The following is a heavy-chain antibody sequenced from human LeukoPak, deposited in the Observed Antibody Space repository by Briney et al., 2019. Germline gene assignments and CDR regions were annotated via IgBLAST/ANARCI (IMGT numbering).Heavy chain of an antibody. CDR1: GGSFTTHY. D-gene: IGHD6-6*01. CDR3: ARDIGLDYSSSSFASDI. J-gene: IGHJ3*02. CDR2: IYSGGST. V-gene: IGHV4-4*07. Sequence: SETRSLTCTVSGGSFTTHYWNWFRQPAGKGLEWIGRIYSGGSTNYKSSLKSRVIMSIDTSKRQLSLKLSSVTAADTAIYYCARDIGLDYSSSSFASDIWGPGTLVIVSS.